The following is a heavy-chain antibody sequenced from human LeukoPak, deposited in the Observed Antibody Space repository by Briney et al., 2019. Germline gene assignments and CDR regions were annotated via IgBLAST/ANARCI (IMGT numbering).Heavy chain of an antibody. J-gene: IGHJ4*02. CDR1: GYTFTGYY. V-gene: IGHV1-2*02. CDR2: INPNSGGT. CDR3: ARSFQRAVAGTVGY. Sequence: ASVKVSCTASGYTFTGYYMHWVRQAPGQGLEWMGWINPNSGGTNYAQKFQGRVTMTRDTSISTAYMELSRLRSDDTAVYYCARSFQRAVAGTVGYWGQGTLVTVSS. D-gene: IGHD6-19*01.